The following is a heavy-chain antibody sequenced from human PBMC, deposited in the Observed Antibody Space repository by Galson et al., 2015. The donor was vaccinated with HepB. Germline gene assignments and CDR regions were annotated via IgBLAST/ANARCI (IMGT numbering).Heavy chain of an antibody. CDR2: INPNSGGT. CDR1: GYTFTGYY. D-gene: IGHD2-2*01. J-gene: IGHJ6*02. V-gene: IGHV1-2*04. Sequence: SVKVSCKASGYTFTGYYMHWVRQAPGQGLEWMEWINPNSGGTNYAQKFQGWVTMTRDTSISTAYMELSRLRSDDTAVYYCARDIQGYCSSTSCRAGGMDVWGQGTTVTVSS. CDR3: ARDIQGYCSSTSCRAGGMDV.